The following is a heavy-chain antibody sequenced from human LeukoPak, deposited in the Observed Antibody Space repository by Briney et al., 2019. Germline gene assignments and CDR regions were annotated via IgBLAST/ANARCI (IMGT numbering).Heavy chain of an antibody. J-gene: IGHJ4*02. CDR3: ARDYASGSYLHFDY. V-gene: IGHV3-21*01. CDR1: GFTFNNYA. D-gene: IGHD1-26*01. CDR2: ISSSSSYI. Sequence: PGGSLRLSCAASGFTFNNYAMTWVRQAPGKGLEWDSSISSSSSYIYYADSVKGRFTISRDNAKNSLYLQMNSLRAEGTAVYYCARDYASGSYLHFDYWGQGTLVTVSS.